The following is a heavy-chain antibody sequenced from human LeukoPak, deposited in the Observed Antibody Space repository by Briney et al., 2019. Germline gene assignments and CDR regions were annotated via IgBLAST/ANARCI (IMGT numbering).Heavy chain of an antibody. J-gene: IGHJ3*02. Sequence: GGSLRLSCAASGFTFSSYAMSWVRQAPGKGLEWVSSIYSAGATHYAESVKGRFTISRDNSKNTLYLQMNSLRAEDMAVYYCARIEWERLGRAFDIWGQGTMVTVSS. V-gene: IGHV3-53*01. CDR3: ARIEWERLGRAFDI. D-gene: IGHD1-26*01. CDR2: IYSAGAT. CDR1: GFTFSSYA.